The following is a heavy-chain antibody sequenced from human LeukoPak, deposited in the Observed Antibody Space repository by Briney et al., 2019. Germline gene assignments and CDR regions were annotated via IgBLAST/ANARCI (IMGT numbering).Heavy chain of an antibody. CDR3: AGPLIRYSSGWSDAFDI. D-gene: IGHD6-19*01. CDR2: IIPIFGTA. J-gene: IGHJ3*02. Sequence: SVKVSCKASGGTFSSYAISWVRQAPGQGLEWMGGIIPIFGTANYAQKFQGRVTITADESTSTAYTELSSLRSEDTAVYYCAGPLIRYSSGWSDAFDIWGQGTMVTVSS. V-gene: IGHV1-69*13. CDR1: GGTFSSYA.